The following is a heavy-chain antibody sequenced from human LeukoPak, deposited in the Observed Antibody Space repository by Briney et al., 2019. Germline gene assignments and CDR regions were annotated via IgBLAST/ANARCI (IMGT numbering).Heavy chain of an antibody. V-gene: IGHV4-59*08. CDR1: GGSISSYY. D-gene: IGHD3-10*01. J-gene: IGHJ6*02. CDR2: IYYSGST. CDR3: ARHITMVRGYGMDV. Sequence: SETLSLTCTVSGGSISSYYRSWIRQPPGKGLEWIGYIYYSGSTNYNPSLKSRVTISVDTSKNQFSLKLSSVTAADTAVYYCARHITMVRGYGMDVWGQGTTVTVSS.